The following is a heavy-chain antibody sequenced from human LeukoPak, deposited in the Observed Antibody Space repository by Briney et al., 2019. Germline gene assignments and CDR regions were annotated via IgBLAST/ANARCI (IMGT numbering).Heavy chain of an antibody. D-gene: IGHD3-3*01. Sequence: GGSLRLSCAAAGFTFSSYAMSWVRQAPGKWLEWVSSISGSGGSTYYADSVKGRFTISRDNSKNTLYLQMNSLRAEDTAVYYCAKEPLRFLGWSFSAFDIWGQGTMVTVSS. CDR2: ISGSGGST. CDR3: AKEPLRFLGWSFSAFDI. V-gene: IGHV3-23*01. J-gene: IGHJ3*02. CDR1: GFTFSSYA.